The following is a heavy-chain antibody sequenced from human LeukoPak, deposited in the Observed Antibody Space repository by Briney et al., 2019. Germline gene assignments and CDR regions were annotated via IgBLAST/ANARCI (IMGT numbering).Heavy chain of an antibody. V-gene: IGHV3-64D*06. D-gene: IGHD4-17*01. J-gene: IGHJ4*02. Sequence: GGSLRLSCSASRFIFNYYALHWVRQAPGKGLEYVSVIGTSGDTFYTDSVKGRFVISRDNSKNIVYLQMSSLRPEDTGVYYCGKDYLGAYSCLESWGQGTLVVVSS. CDR2: IGTSGDT. CDR3: GKDYLGAYSCLES. CDR1: RFIFNYYA.